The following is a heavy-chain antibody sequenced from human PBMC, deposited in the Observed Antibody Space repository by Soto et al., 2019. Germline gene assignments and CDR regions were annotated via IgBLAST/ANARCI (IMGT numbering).Heavy chain of an antibody. CDR2: IGTAGDT. CDR3: ASVEMAQKTPSRFKSFDY. Sequence: VQLVESGGGLVQPGGSLRLSCAASGFTFSSYDMHWVRQATGKGLEWVSAIGTAGDTYYPGSVKGRFTISRENAKNSLYLQMNSLRAGDTAVYYCASVEMAQKTPSRFKSFDYWGQGTLVTVSS. J-gene: IGHJ4*02. D-gene: IGHD6-13*01. V-gene: IGHV3-13*01. CDR1: GFTFSSYD.